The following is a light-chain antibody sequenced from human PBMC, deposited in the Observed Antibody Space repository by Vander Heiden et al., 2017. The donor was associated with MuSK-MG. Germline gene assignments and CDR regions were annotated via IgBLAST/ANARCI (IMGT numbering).Light chain of an antibody. CDR3: QTWGAGFVV. CDR1: SDHSRYA. CDR2: VNSDGSH. Sequence: QLVLTPSPSASASLGASVKLTCPLTSDHSRYAIAWHQQQQGKGPRYLMNVNSDGSHTKGDGIPDRFSGSSSGAERYLTIASLQAEDEADYYCQTWGAGFVVFGGGTKLTVL. V-gene: IGLV4-69*02. J-gene: IGLJ2*01.